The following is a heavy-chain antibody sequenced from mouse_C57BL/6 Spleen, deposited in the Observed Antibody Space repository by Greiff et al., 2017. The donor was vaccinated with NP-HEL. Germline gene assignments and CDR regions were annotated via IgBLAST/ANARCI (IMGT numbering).Heavy chain of an antibody. Sequence: QVQLQQSGAELARPGASVKLSCKASGYTFTSYGISWVKQRTGQGLEWIGEIYPRSGNTYYNEKFKGKATLTADKSSSTAYMELRSLTSEDSAVYFCAREEDSSGYFFAYWGQGTLVTVSA. CDR1: GYTFTSYG. CDR2: IYPRSGNT. D-gene: IGHD3-2*02. J-gene: IGHJ3*01. CDR3: AREEDSSGYFFAY. V-gene: IGHV1-81*01.